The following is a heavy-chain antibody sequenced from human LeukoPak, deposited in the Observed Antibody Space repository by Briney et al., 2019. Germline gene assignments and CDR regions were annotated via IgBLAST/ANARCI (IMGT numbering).Heavy chain of an antibody. V-gene: IGHV1-46*01. J-gene: IGHJ6*02. CDR2: INPSGGST. CDR3: ARNPRGSGLYGHPPPYYYYGMDV. Sequence: ASVTVSSTASGYTFTTYYMHWVRQAPGQGLEWVGIINPSGGSTSYGQKFQGRVIMTRDPSTSTVHMGLSSLRPEDPAVDYCARNPRGSGLYGHPPPYYYYGMDVWGQGTTVTVSS. D-gene: IGHD6-19*01. CDR1: GYTFTTYY.